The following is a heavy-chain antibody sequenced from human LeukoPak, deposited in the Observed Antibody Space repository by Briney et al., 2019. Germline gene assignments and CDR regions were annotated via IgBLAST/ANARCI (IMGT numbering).Heavy chain of an antibody. V-gene: IGHV3-30*04. Sequence: GGSLRLSCAASGFTFSSYGMHWVRQAPGKGLEWVTVISYDGSNKYYAHSVKGRSTISRDNSKNSLYLQMNSLRAEDTAVYYCARGGSGYSGYDDYYYYYYMDVRGKGTTVTVSS. J-gene: IGHJ6*03. D-gene: IGHD5-12*01. CDR2: ISYDGSNK. CDR1: GFTFSSYG. CDR3: ARGGSGYSGYDDYYYYYYMDV.